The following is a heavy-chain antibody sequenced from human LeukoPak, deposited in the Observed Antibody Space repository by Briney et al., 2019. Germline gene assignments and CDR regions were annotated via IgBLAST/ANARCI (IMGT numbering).Heavy chain of an antibody. J-gene: IGHJ4*02. Sequence: ASVKVSCKASRYSLTSYFMPWVRQAPGQGLEWVGVINPSGDGTTYTQKFQGRVTMTRDMSTSTVFMELTSLRSEDTGGYFWAREPPATGYYDYWGQGTLVTVSS. V-gene: IGHV1-46*01. CDR3: AREPPATGYYDY. CDR2: INPSGDGT. D-gene: IGHD3-9*01. CDR1: RYSLTSYF.